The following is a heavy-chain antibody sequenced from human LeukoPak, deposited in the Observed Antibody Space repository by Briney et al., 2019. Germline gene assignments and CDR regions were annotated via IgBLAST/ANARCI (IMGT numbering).Heavy chain of an antibody. CDR2: MNPNSGNT. CDR3: AREGSGSYYAEKWFDP. Sequence: ASVKVSCKASGYTFTSYDINWVRQATGQGLEWMGWMNPNSGNTGYAQKFQGRVTITRNTSISTAYMELSSLRSEDTAVYYCAREGSGSYYAEKWFDPWGQGTRVTVSS. D-gene: IGHD1-26*01. J-gene: IGHJ5*02. V-gene: IGHV1-8*03. CDR1: GYTFTSYD.